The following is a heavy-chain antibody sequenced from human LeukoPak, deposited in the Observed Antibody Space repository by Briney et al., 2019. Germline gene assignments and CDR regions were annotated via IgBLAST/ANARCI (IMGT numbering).Heavy chain of an antibody. CDR1: GFTFSSYW. J-gene: IGHJ5*02. Sequence: GGSLRLSCAASGFTFSSYWMSWGRQPPGKGLEWVANIKQDGSEKYYVASVKGRFTISRDNAKNSLYLQMNSLRAEDTAVYYCARRATYGDEACFDPWGQGTLVTVSS. CDR3: ARRATYGDEACFDP. CDR2: IKQDGSEK. D-gene: IGHD4-17*01. V-gene: IGHV3-7*03.